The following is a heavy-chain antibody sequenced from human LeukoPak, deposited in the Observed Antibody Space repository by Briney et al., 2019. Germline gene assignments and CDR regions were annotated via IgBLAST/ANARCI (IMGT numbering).Heavy chain of an antibody. J-gene: IGHJ4*02. V-gene: IGHV3-48*03. CDR3: ARGSSFGELSH. CDR2: ISSRGSTI. D-gene: IGHD3-10*01. CDR1: GFTFSSYE. Sequence: GGSLRLSCAASGFTFSSYEMNWVRQAPGKGREGVSYISSRGSTIYYADSVKGRFTISRDNAKNSLYLQMNSLRAGDTAVYYCARGSSFGELSHWGQGTLVTVSS.